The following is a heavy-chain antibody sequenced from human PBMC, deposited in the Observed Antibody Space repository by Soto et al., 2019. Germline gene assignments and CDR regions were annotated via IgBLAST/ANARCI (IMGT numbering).Heavy chain of an antibody. Sequence: GSLRLSCAGSVFTFSNYAMSWVRQAPGKGLEWVSAISSAVNTYYADSVKGRFTISRDNSKNTLSLQMNSLRAEDTAVYYCAKQVRDGTSSPYYFDYWGQGTLVTVSS. CDR3: AKQVRDGTSSPYYFDY. CDR2: ISSAVNT. V-gene: IGHV3-23*01. D-gene: IGHD6-6*01. CDR1: VFTFSNYA. J-gene: IGHJ4*02.